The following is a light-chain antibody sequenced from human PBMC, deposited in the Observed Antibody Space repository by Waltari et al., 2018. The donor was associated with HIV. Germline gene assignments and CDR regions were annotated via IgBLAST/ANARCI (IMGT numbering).Light chain of an antibody. CDR3: AAWDDSLSGFYV. V-gene: IGLV1-47*01. CDR2: RNE. CDR1: NFNIGSNY. Sequence: QSVLTQPPSASGTPGQRVTISCSGSNFNIGSNYVYWYQHVPGAAPKLLIYRNEQRPSGVPDRFSGSKSGTSASLAISGLRSEDGADYYCAAWDDSLSGFYVLGTGTKVTVL. J-gene: IGLJ1*01.